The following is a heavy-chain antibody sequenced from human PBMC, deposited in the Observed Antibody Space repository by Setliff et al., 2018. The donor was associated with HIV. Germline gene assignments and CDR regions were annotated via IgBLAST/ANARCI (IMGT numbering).Heavy chain of an antibody. CDR1: GGSIRSNY. CDR3: ARDQGDTPSRGDI. V-gene: IGHV4-4*07. CDR2: IYTSGFT. Sequence: SETLSLTCTVSGGSIRSNYWSWIRQPAGKGLEWIGHIYTSGFTNYNPSLKSRVTISIDTSRNQFSLNLKSVTAADTAVYYCARDQGDTPSRGDIWGQGTMVTVSS. D-gene: IGHD1-26*01. J-gene: IGHJ3*02.